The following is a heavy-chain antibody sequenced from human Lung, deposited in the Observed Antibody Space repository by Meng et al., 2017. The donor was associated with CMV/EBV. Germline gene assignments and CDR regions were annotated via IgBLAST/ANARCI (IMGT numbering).Heavy chain of an antibody. CDR2: INPDSGTT. D-gene: IGHD1-14*01. J-gene: IGHJ6*02. V-gene: IGHV1-2*02. CDR3: ARSRPGSHYYYGMDV. Sequence: GESLKISCKASGYSFTGYFVNWVRQAPGQGLEWMGWINPDSGTTDYAPNFRGRVTMTRDTSINTAYMELSRLRSDDTAVYYCARSRPGSHYYYGMDVWGQGPTVPFSS. CDR1: GYSFTGYF.